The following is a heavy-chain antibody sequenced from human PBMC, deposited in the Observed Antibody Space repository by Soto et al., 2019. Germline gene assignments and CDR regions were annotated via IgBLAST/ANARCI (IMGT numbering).Heavy chain of an antibody. CDR2: ILPIFGTT. CDR3: ARDETGDSYYYSYGMDV. V-gene: IGHV1-69*01. CDR1: GGTFNIYN. Sequence: QVQLVQSGAEVKKPGSSVKVSCKASGGTFNIYNINWVRQAPGQGLEWMGGILPIFGTTNYAQRFQGRLTIIADVSTSTAYMELSRLRSADTSVYYCARDETGDSYYYSYGMDVWGQGTTVTVTS. J-gene: IGHJ6*02. D-gene: IGHD7-27*01.